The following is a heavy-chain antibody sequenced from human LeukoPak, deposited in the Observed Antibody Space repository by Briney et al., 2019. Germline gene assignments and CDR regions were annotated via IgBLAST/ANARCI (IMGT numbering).Heavy chain of an antibody. V-gene: IGHV3-7*04. D-gene: IGHD6-13*01. CDR3: ARGDNGYSSSWYPFAY. CDR1: GFTFSIYW. Sequence: PGGSLRLSCAASGFTFSIYWMSWVRQAPGKGLEWVANIKQDGSEKYYVDSVKGRFTISRDNAKNSLYLQMNSLRAEDTAVYYCARGDNGYSSSWYPFAYWGQGTLVTVSS. CDR2: IKQDGSEK. J-gene: IGHJ4*02.